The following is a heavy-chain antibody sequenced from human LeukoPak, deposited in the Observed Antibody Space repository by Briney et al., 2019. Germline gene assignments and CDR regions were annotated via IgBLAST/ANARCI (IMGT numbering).Heavy chain of an antibody. Sequence: SETLSLTCTVSGGSIGTYYWSWIRQPPGKGLEWIGEINHSGSTNYNPSLKSRVTISVDTSKNQFSLKLSSVTAADTAVYYCARLPTYYDFWSGYYYYYYYYMDVWGKGTTVTVSS. J-gene: IGHJ6*03. D-gene: IGHD3-3*01. V-gene: IGHV4-34*01. CDR1: GGSIGTYY. CDR2: INHSGST. CDR3: ARLPTYYDFWSGYYYYYYYYMDV.